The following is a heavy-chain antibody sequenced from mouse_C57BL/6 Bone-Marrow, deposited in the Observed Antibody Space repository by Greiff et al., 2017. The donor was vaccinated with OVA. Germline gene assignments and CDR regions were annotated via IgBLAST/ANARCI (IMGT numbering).Heavy chain of an antibody. Sequence: QVQLQQPGAELVKPGASVKLSCKASGYTFTSYWMHWVKQRPGQGLEWIGMIHPNSGSTNYNEKFKSKATLTVDKSSSTAYMQRSSLTSEDSAVYYCARERGVSFDYWGQGTTLTVSS. CDR1: GYTFTSYW. J-gene: IGHJ2*01. CDR3: ARERGVSFDY. D-gene: IGHD6-2*01. V-gene: IGHV1-64*01. CDR2: IHPNSGST.